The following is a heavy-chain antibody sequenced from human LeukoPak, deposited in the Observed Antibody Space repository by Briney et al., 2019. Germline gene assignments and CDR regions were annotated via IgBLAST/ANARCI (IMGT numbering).Heavy chain of an antibody. CDR1: GGSISTYY. CDR3: AREDRYCSGGSCYS. CDR2: IYYTGST. J-gene: IGHJ4*02. V-gene: IGHV4-59*12. Sequence: SETLSLTCTVSGGSISTYYWSWIRQPPGRGLEWIAYIYYTGSTSYNPSLKSRVTMSLDASKNQFSLELSSVTAADTAVYYCAREDRYCSGGSCYSWGQGTLVTVSS. D-gene: IGHD2-15*01.